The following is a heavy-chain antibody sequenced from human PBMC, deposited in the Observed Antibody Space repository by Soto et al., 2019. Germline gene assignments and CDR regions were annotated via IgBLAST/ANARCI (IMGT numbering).Heavy chain of an antibody. Sequence: QVQLVESGGGLVKPGGSLRISCAASGFTFSDYYMSWIRQAPGKGLEWVSYISSSGSSICYADSVKGRFTISRDSAKNSLSRQMNSLSAEETAIYYCGREGNVVDYWVQGTLVTASS. CDR2: ISSSGSSI. CDR1: GFTFSDYY. J-gene: IGHJ4*02. CDR3: GREGNVVDY. D-gene: IGHD2-21*01. V-gene: IGHV3-11*01.